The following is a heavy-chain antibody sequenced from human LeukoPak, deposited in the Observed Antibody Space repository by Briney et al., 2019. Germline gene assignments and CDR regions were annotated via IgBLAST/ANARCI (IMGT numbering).Heavy chain of an antibody. CDR1: GGSISSGDYY. CDR3: ARDLLYYDTSAYYPPGALDI. D-gene: IGHD3-22*01. CDR2: IYYSGST. Sequence: SETLSLTCTVSGGSISSGDYYWNWIRQHPGKGLEWIGYIYYSGSTYYNPSLKSRVTISVDTSKNQFSLKLSSVTAADTAVYYCARDLLYYDTSAYYPPGALDIWGQGTMVTVSS. J-gene: IGHJ3*02. V-gene: IGHV4-31*02.